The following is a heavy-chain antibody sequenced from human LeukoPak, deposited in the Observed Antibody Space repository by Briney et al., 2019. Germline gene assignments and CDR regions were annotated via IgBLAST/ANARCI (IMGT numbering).Heavy chain of an antibody. J-gene: IGHJ3*02. Sequence: GASVKVSCKASGYTFTSYAMHWVRLAPGQRLEWMGWINAGNGNTKYSQEFQGRVAITRDTSASTAYMELSSLRSEDMAVYYCASPSRIAVAGSWAFDIWGQGTMVTVSS. CDR2: INAGNGNT. CDR1: GYTFTSYA. CDR3: ASPSRIAVAGSWAFDI. V-gene: IGHV1-3*03. D-gene: IGHD6-19*01.